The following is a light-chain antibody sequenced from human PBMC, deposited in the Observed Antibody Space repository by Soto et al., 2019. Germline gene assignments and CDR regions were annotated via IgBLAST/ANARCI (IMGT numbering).Light chain of an antibody. CDR3: QQYGSSPPWT. Sequence: EIVLTKPPGTLSLSPGERATLSCRASQSVSSSYLAWYQQKPGQAPRLLIYGASSRATGIPDRFSGSGSGTDFTLTISRLEPEDFAVYYCQQYGSSPPWTFGQGTKVDIK. CDR2: GAS. V-gene: IGKV3-20*01. CDR1: QSVSSSY. J-gene: IGKJ1*01.